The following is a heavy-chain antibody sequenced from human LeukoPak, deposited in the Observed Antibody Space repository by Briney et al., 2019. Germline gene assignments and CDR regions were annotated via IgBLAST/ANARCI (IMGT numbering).Heavy chain of an antibody. CDR2: INWNGGST. D-gene: IGHD2-2*01. J-gene: IGHJ4*02. CDR1: GFTFGNYG. V-gene: IGHV3-20*04. Sequence: GGSLRLSCAASGFTFGNYGMSWVRQAPGKGLEWVSGINWNGGSTGYADSVKGRFTISRDNAKNSLYLQMNSLRAEDTAVYYCARVSPSIVVIPAASDYWGQGTLVTVSS. CDR3: ARVSPSIVVIPAASDY.